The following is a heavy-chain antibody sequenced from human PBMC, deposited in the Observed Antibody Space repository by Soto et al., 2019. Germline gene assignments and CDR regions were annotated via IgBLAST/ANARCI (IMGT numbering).Heavy chain of an antibody. D-gene: IGHD3-9*01. CDR3: ARDLGATYYDILTGDYGMDV. CDR1: GYTFTSYG. J-gene: IGHJ6*02. V-gene: IGHV1-18*04. Sequence: EASVKVSCKASGYTFTSYGISWVRQAPGQGLEWMGWISAYNGNTNYAQKLQGRVTMTTDTSTSTAYMELRSLRSDDTAVYYCARDLGATYYDILTGDYGMDVWGQGTTVTVSS. CDR2: ISAYNGNT.